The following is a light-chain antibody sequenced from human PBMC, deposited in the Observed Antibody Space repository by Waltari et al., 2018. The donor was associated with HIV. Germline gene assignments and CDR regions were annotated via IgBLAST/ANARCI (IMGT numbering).Light chain of an antibody. Sequence: QSALTQPRSVSGSPGQSVTISCTGTSSDVGGYHYVSWYQPHPGKAPKLMIYDVSKRPSGVPDRFSGSKSGNTASLTISGLQAEDEADYYCCSHTGSYLGIFGGGTKLTVL. J-gene: IGLJ2*01. CDR2: DVS. CDR3: CSHTGSYLGI. CDR1: SSDVGGYHY. V-gene: IGLV2-11*01.